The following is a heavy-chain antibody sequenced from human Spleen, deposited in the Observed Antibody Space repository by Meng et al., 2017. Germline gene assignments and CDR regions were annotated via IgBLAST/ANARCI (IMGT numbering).Heavy chain of an antibody. J-gene: IGHJ4*02. Sequence: GSLRLSCTVSDDSISSYYWNWIRQPPGKGLEWIGFIYHNGDTNYNPSLKSRVTISVDTSKNQFSLKLVSMTAADTAVYYCARCRRVIHPYYFDNWGQGTLVTVSS. V-gene: IGHV4-59*01. D-gene: IGHD3-10*01. CDR2: IYHNGDT. CDR3: ARCRRVIHPYYFDN. CDR1: DDSISSYY.